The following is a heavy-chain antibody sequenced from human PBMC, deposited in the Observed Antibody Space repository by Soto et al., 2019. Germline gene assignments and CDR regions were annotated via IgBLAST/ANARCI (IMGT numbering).Heavy chain of an antibody. J-gene: IGHJ3*02. CDR1: GGSISSSNC. V-gene: IGHV4-4*02. D-gene: IGHD3-16*02. Sequence: NPSETLSLTCAVSGGSISSSNCWSWVRQPPGKGLEWIGEIYHSGSTNYNPSLKSRVTISVDKSKNQFSLKLSSVTAADTAVYYCASPIDSPGAFDIWGQGTMVTVSS. CDR3: ASPIDSPGAFDI. CDR2: IYHSGST.